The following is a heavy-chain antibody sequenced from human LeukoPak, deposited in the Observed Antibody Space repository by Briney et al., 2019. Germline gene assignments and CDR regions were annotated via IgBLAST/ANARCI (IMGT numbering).Heavy chain of an antibody. V-gene: IGHV3-23*01. CDR1: GFTFSSYA. CDR3: AKATVVTRTPYDY. D-gene: IGHD4-23*01. J-gene: IGHJ4*02. CDR2: ISGSGGST. Sequence: GGSLRLSSAASGFTFSSYAMSWVRQAPGKGLEWVSAISGSGGSTYYADSVKGRFTISRDNSKNTLYLQMNSLRAEDTAVYYCAKATVVTRTPYDYWGQGTLVTVSS.